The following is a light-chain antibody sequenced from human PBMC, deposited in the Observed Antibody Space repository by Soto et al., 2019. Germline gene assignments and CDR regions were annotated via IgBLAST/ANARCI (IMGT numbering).Light chain of an antibody. J-gene: IGKJ2*01. CDR1: QSVSSN. CDR2: GAS. Sequence: EIVMTQSPATLSVSPGERATLSCRASQSVSSNLAWYQHQPGQPPRLLIYGASTRATGIPARFSGSGSGTDFTVTISSLQSEDLAVYYCQQYNTWPPMYTFGQGTKLEIK. V-gene: IGKV3-15*01. CDR3: QQYNTWPPMYT.